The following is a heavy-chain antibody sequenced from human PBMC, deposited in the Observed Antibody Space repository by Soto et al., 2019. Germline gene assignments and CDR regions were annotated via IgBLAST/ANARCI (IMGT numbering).Heavy chain of an antibody. CDR1: GFTFSTYA. J-gene: IGHJ3*02. D-gene: IGHD4-17*01. Sequence: VGSLRLSCVASGFTFSTYAMSWVRQAPGKGLEWVSALSPSGGETYYADSVKGRFTISRDNSMNALYLQMNSLRVEDTAVYFCAHPRGYGVFDAYDIWGQGTMVTVSS. CDR3: AHPRGYGVFDAYDI. V-gene: IGHV3-23*01. CDR2: LSPSGGET.